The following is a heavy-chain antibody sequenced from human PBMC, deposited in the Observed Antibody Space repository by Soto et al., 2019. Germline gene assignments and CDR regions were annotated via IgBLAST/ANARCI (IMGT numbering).Heavy chain of an antibody. Sequence: EVQLLESGGGLVQPGGSLRLSCAASGFTFSSYAMSWVRQSPGKGLEWFSAISGSGGSTYYADSVKGRFTISRDNSKNTLYLQMNSLRAEDTAVYYCAIHEGADTVVTGAFDYWGQGTLVTVSS. J-gene: IGHJ4*02. CDR2: ISGSGGST. CDR3: AIHEGADTVVTGAFDY. V-gene: IGHV3-23*01. D-gene: IGHD2-15*01. CDR1: GFTFSSYA.